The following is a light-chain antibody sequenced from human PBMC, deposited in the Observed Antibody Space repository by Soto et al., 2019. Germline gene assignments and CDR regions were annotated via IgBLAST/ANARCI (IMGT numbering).Light chain of an antibody. V-gene: IGKV1-5*03. Sequence: DIQMTQSPSTLSASVGDRVTITCRASQSISNWLAWYQQKPGKAPKLLIYKASSLESGVPSRFSGSGSGTEFTLTISSLQPDDFATYYCQQHNPYSPYTFGQGTKLEIK. CDR1: QSISNW. J-gene: IGKJ2*01. CDR3: QQHNPYSPYT. CDR2: KAS.